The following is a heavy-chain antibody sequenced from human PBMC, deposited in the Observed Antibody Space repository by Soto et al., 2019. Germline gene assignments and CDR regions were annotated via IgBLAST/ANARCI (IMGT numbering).Heavy chain of an antibody. Sequence: EAQLVESGGGLVQPGRSLRLSCAGSGFIFDDFAIHWVRQAPGKGLEWVSGISWNSDSIGYADSVKGRFTISRDKTTNALYLQRNSLRVEDTALYYCTKVGGLYDLWSGPLHFELWGHGTLVNVSS. J-gene: IGHJ4*01. CDR2: ISWNSDSI. CDR3: TKVGGLYDLWSGPLHFEL. CDR1: GFIFDDFA. V-gene: IGHV3-9*01. D-gene: IGHD3-3*01.